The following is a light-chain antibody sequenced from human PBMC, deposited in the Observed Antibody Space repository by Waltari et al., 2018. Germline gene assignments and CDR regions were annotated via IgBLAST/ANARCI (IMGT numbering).Light chain of an antibody. J-gene: IGKJ4*01. CDR1: QTVSSF. Sequence: EIVLTQSPATLSLSPGERATLSCRASQTVSSFLAWYKHKPGQAPRLLIYDASNRASGIPARFSGSGSGTDFTLTIRSLEPEDFALYYCQQRSDWPLTFGGGTKVEI. CDR2: DAS. V-gene: IGKV3-11*01. CDR3: QQRSDWPLT.